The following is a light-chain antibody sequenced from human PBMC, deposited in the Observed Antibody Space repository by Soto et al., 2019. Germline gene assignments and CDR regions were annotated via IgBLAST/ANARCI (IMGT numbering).Light chain of an antibody. CDR3: HQYNNWPTGFT. CDR2: GAS. CDR1: QSVSSS. Sequence: EIVMTQSPATLSVSPGERATLSCRASQSVSSSLAWYQQKPGQAPRILIYGASTKATCIPPRFSGSGSGTEFALTNSSLQSEDFAVYYCHQYNNWPTGFTFGPGTKVDIK. J-gene: IGKJ3*01. V-gene: IGKV3-15*01.